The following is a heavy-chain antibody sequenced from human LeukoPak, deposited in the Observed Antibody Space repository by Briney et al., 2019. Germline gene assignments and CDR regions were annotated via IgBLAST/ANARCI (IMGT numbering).Heavy chain of an antibody. V-gene: IGHV3-49*04. D-gene: IGHD3-22*01. CDR2: IRCKAYGGTT. Sequence: GRSLRLSCTASGFTFGDYAMSWVRQAPGKGLEWVGFIRCKAYGGTTEYAASVKGRFTISRDDSKSIAYLQMNSLKIEDTAVYYCTRDFYYYDSSLPGYWGQGTLVTVSS. J-gene: IGHJ4*02. CDR1: GFTFGDYA. CDR3: TRDFYYYDSSLPGY.